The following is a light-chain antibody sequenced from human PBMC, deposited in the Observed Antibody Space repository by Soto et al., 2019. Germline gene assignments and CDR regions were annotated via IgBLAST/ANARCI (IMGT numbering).Light chain of an antibody. CDR1: QSVSSN. J-gene: IGKJ1*01. V-gene: IGKV3-15*01. Sequence: EIVMTQSPATLSVFPGEKATLSRRASQSVSSNLAWYQQKPGQAPRLLIYGASTRATGIPARFSGSGSGTEFTLTISSLQSEDFAVYYCQQYNNWPRTFGQGTKVDIK. CDR2: GAS. CDR3: QQYNNWPRT.